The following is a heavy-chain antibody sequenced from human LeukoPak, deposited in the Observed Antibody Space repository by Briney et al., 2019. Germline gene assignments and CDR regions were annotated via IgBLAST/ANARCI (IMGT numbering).Heavy chain of an antibody. CDR1: GFTFTDYW. J-gene: IGHJ5*02. V-gene: IGHV3-7*05. Sequence: GGSLRLSCAASGFTFTDYWMNWVRQAPGKGLEWVANIKQDGSEEYYVDSVKGRFTISRDNAKNSLYLQMNSLRAEDTAVYYCARDRGGPDYYGSGSYYSTNNWFDPWGQGTLVTVSS. CDR2: IKQDGSEE. D-gene: IGHD3-10*01. CDR3: ARDRGGPDYYGSGSYYSTNNWFDP.